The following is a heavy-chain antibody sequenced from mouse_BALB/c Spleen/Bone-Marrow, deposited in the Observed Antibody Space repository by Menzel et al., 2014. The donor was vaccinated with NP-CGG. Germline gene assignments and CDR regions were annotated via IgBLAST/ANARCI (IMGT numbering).Heavy chain of an antibody. J-gene: IGHJ4*01. Sequence: EVKLVESGGGLVKPGGSLKLSCAASGFTFSSYTMSWVRQTPEKRLEWVATISSGGSYTYYPDSVKGRFTISRDNAKNTLYLQMSSLKSEDPAMYYCTRDGKGNYDYAMEYWGQGTSVPGSS. CDR1: GFTFSSYT. V-gene: IGHV5-6-4*01. D-gene: IGHD2-1*01. CDR2: ISSGGSYT. CDR3: TRDGKGNYDYAMEY.